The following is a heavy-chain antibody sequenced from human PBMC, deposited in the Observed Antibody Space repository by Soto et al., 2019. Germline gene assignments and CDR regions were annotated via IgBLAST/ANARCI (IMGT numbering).Heavy chain of an antibody. D-gene: IGHD2-2*02. Sequence: SETLSLTCTVSGGSVSSSSYYWSWVRQPPGKGLEWIGSVYYSGSTYYDPSLESRVTISVDTSKNQFPLKLSSVTAADTAVYYCARGGHCSSTSCYMTHYYYYLDVWGKGTTVTGS. J-gene: IGHJ6*03. CDR3: ARGGHCSSTSCYMTHYYYYLDV. CDR1: GGSVSSSSYY. CDR2: VYYSGST. V-gene: IGHV4-39*06.